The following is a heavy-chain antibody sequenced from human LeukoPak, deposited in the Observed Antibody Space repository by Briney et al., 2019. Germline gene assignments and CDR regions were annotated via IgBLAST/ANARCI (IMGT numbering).Heavy chain of an antibody. V-gene: IGHV1-69*13. Sequence: SVKVSCKAIGGTFSSYAISWVRQAPGQGLELMGGIIPIFGTANYAQKFQGRVTITADESTSTAYMELSSLRSEDTAVYYCAIAGASEAFYNCGKGTIVTVSS. CDR2: IIPIFGTA. CDR1: GGTFSSYA. CDR3: AIAGASEAFYN. J-gene: IGHJ3*02.